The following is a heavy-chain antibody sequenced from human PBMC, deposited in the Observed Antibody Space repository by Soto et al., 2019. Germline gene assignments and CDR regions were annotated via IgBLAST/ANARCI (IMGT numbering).Heavy chain of an antibody. V-gene: IGHV3-53*01. CDR1: GVTGSSND. D-gene: IGHD3-10*01. CDR3: RGETYYSDY. J-gene: IGHJ4*02. CDR2: IYSGGST. Sequence: CGSLRLSCAASGVTGSSNDMSWVRQAPGKGLEWVSVIYSGGSTYYADSVKGRFAISRDNSRSTHYLQMNSLRAEDTAVYYCRGETYYSDYWGPGTLVPVSP.